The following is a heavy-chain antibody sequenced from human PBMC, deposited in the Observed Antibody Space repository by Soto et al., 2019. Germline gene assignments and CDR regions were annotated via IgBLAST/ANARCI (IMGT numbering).Heavy chain of an antibody. CDR1: GFTFSNAW. V-gene: IGHV3-15*01. J-gene: IGHJ4*02. D-gene: IGHD5-12*01. CDR3: ARGPGRDGYNFSFDY. Sequence: GGSLRLSCAASGFTFSNAWMSWVRQAPGKGLEWVGRIKSKTDGGTTDYAAPAKGRFTISRDDSKNTLYLQMNSLRAEDTAVYYCARGPGRDGYNFSFDYWGQGTLVTVSS. CDR2: IKSKTDGGTT.